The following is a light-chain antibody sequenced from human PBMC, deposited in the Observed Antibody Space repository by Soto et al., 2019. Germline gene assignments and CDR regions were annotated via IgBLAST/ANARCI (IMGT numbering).Light chain of an antibody. Sequence: DILMTQSPSSVSASVGDRVTITCRASQVIISWLAWYQLKPGQAPKLLIYEASTLQSGVPSRFSGSGSGTEFTLTISILQPDDFATYSCQQANTFPLTFGGGTTVEIK. CDR2: EAS. V-gene: IGKV1-12*01. J-gene: IGKJ4*01. CDR1: QVIISW. CDR3: QQANTFPLT.